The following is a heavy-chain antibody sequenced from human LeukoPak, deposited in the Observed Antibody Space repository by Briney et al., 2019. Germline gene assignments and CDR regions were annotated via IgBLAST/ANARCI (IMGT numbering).Heavy chain of an antibody. CDR3: AREDVAYCSSTSCYAGWFDP. Sequence: SVKVSCKASGGTFSSYAISWVRQAPGQGLEWMGGIIPIFGTANYAQKFQGRVTITADKSTSTAYMELSSLRSEDMAVYYCAREDVAYCSSTSCYAGWFDPWGQGTLVTVSS. D-gene: IGHD2-2*01. CDR2: IIPIFGTA. J-gene: IGHJ5*02. V-gene: IGHV1-69*06. CDR1: GGTFSSYA.